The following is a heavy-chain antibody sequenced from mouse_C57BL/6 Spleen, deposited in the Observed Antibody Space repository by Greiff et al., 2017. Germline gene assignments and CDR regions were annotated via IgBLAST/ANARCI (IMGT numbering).Heavy chain of an antibody. D-gene: IGHD1-1*01. V-gene: IGHV1-81*01. CDR1: GYTFTSYG. Sequence: QVQLQQSGAELARPGASVQLSCKASGYTFTSYGISWVKQRTGPGLEWIGEIYPRSGNTYYNEKFKGKATLTADKSSSTAYMELRSLTSEDSAVYFCARRGGSSFFDDGGQGTTLTVSS. CDR3: ARRGGSSFFDD. J-gene: IGHJ2*01. CDR2: IYPRSGNT.